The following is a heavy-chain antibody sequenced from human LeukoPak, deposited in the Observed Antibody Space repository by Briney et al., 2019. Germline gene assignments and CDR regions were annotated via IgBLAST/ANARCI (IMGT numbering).Heavy chain of an antibody. Sequence: SETLSLTCTVSGGSISSYYWSWIRQPARKGLEWIGRIYTSGSTNYNPSLKSRVTVSVDTSKNQFSLKLSSVTAADTAVYYCARDAPIFGVVIIYFDYWGQGTLVTVSS. CDR3: ARDAPIFGVVIIYFDY. D-gene: IGHD3-3*01. CDR2: IYTSGST. J-gene: IGHJ4*02. V-gene: IGHV4-4*07. CDR1: GGSISSYY.